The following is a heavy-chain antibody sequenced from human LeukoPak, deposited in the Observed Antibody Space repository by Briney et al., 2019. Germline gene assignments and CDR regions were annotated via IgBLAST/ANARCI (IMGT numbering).Heavy chain of an antibody. CDR2: ISSSSSYI. CDR1: GFTFSSYS. D-gene: IGHD2-8*01. Sequence: NPGGSLRLSCAASGFTFSSYSMNWVRQAPGKGLEWVSSISSSSSYIYYADSVKGRFTISRDNAKNSLYLQMNSLRAEDTAVYYCAREGPYCTNGVCYPPFDYWGQGTLVTVSS. J-gene: IGHJ4*02. V-gene: IGHV3-21*01. CDR3: AREGPYCTNGVCYPPFDY.